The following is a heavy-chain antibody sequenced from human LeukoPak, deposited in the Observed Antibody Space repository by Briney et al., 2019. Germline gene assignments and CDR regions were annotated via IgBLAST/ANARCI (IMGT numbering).Heavy chain of an antibody. CDR2: MHYSGSS. D-gene: IGHD5-12*01. CDR1: GGSISTFY. V-gene: IGHV4-59*01. Sequence: SETLSLTCTVSGGSISTFYWSWIRQPPGKGLDWIGYMHYSGSSNYNPSLKSRVTISLDTSKNQVSLKLTSVTPADSAMYYCARAHRGYDYELYYYYYYMDVWGXGTTVTVSS. CDR3: ARAHRGYDYELYYYYYYMDV. J-gene: IGHJ6*03.